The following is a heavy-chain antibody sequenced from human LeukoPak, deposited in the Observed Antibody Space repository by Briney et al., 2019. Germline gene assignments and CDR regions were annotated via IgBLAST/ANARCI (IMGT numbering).Heavy chain of an antibody. D-gene: IGHD2-2*01. Sequence: PGESLKISCKGCGYSFTSYWIGWVRQMPGKGLEWMGIIYPGDSDTRYSPSFQGQVTISADKSISTAYLQWSSLKASDTAMYYCARQGRCSSTSCYDPDAFDIWGQGTMVTVSS. CDR3: ARQGRCSSTSCYDPDAFDI. V-gene: IGHV5-51*01. J-gene: IGHJ3*02. CDR2: IYPGDSDT. CDR1: GYSFTSYW.